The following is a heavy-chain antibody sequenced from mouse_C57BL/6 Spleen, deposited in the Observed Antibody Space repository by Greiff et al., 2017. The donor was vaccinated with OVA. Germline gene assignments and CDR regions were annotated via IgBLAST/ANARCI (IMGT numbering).Heavy chain of an antibody. J-gene: IGHJ2*01. CDR3: ASGGSSFDYFDY. D-gene: IGHD1-1*01. CDR1: GYTFTSYW. V-gene: IGHV1-52*01. CDR2: IDPSDSET. Sequence: VQLQQPGAELVRPGSSVKLSCKASGYTFTSYWMHWVKQRPIQGLEWIGNIDPSDSETHYNPKFKDKATLTVDKTSSTAYMQLSSLTSEDSAVYYCASGGSSFDYFDYWGQGTTLTVSS.